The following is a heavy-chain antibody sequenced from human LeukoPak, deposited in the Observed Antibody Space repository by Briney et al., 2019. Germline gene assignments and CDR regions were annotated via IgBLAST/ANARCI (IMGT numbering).Heavy chain of an antibody. D-gene: IGHD6-19*01. J-gene: IGHJ6*03. CDR1: GFTFSSYW. V-gene: IGHV3-7*01. CDR2: ISQDGSEK. Sequence: GGSLRLSCAASGFTFSSYWMSWVRQAPGKGLEWVASISQDGSEKYYVDSVKGRFTISRDNAKNSLYLQMNSLRAEDTAVYYCARDRNSSGWYPFAYYYYYYMDVWGKGTTVTVSS. CDR3: ARDRNSSGWYPFAYYYYYYMDV.